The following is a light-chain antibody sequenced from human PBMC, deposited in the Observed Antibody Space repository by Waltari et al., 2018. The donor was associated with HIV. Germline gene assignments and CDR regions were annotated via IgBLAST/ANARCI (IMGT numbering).Light chain of an antibody. V-gene: IGLV3-21*04. CDR3: QVWDSTSDHVL. Sequence: SSLLTQTPSVSVAPGQTARITCGGKNIERKSVHWYQQKPGQAPLLVIYYDTDRPSGIPERFSGSNSGNTATLTISRVGDGDEADYYCQVWDSTSDHVLFGGGTRLTVL. CDR1: NIERKS. CDR2: YDT. J-gene: IGLJ2*01.